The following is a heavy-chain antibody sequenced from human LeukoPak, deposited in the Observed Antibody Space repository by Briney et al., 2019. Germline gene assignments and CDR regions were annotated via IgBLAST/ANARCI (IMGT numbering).Heavy chain of an antibody. CDR2: ISGSGDNT. V-gene: IGHV3-23*01. CDR1: GFTFSSSA. CDR3: AKALSYATVTTNWFDP. Sequence: GGSQRLSCEASGFTFSSSAMSWVRQAPGKGLQWVSAISGSGDNTYYADSVKGRFTISRDNSRNTLYLQMNSLRAGDTAVYYCAKALSYATVTTNWFDPWGQGTLVTVSS. J-gene: IGHJ5*02. D-gene: IGHD4-11*01.